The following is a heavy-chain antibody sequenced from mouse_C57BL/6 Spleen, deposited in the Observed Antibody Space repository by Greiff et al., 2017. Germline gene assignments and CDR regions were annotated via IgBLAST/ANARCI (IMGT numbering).Heavy chain of an antibody. CDR3: AKRGTAQATDYAMDY. CDR1: GFSLTSYG. J-gene: IGHJ4*01. D-gene: IGHD3-2*02. V-gene: IGHV2-9*01. Sequence: VKLVESGPGLVAPSQSLSITCTVSGFSLTSYGVDWVRQPPGKGLEWLGVIWGGGSTNYNSALMSRLSISQDNAKSQVFVKMNSLQTDDTAMDYCAKRGTAQATDYAMDYWGQGTSGTVSS. CDR2: IWGGGST.